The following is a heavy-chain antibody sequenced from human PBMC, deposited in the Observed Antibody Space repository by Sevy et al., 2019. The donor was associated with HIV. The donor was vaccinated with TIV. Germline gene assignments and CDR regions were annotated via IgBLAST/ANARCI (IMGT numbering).Heavy chain of an antibody. Sequence: ASVKVSCKASGYTFTSYGISWVRQAPGQGLEWMGWISAYNGNTNYAQKLQGRVTMTTDTSTITAYMELRSLGSDETAVYYCAGVGVGTPSRVAFDIWGQGTMVTVSS. D-gene: IGHD1-26*01. V-gene: IGHV1-18*04. CDR2: ISAYNGNT. CDR3: AGVGVGTPSRVAFDI. CDR1: GYTFTSYG. J-gene: IGHJ3*02.